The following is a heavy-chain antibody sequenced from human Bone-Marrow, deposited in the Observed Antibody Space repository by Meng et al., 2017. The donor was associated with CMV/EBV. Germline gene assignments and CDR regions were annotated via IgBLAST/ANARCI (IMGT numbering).Heavy chain of an antibody. CDR2: ISSSVSTI. D-gene: IGHD2-15*01. J-gene: IGHJ3*02. CDR1: VFTIGSYE. V-gene: IGHV3-48*03. Sequence: GESLNISCAASVFTIGSYEINWVRQAPGKGLKWVSYISSSVSTIYYADSVKGRFTIFRDNAKNSLYLQVNSLSAEDTAVYYCARGTARYFVVVVAATPVSAFDIWGQRTMVTVSS. CDR3: ARGTARYFVVVVAATPVSAFDI.